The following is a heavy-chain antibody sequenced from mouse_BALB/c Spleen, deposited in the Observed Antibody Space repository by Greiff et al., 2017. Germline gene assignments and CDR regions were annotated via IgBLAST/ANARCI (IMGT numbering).Heavy chain of an antibody. Sequence: VQLQQSGPELVKPGASVKMSCKASGYTFTSYVMHWVKQKPGQGLEWIGYINPYNDGTKYNEKFKGKATLTSDKSSSTAYMELSSLTSEDSAVYYCARWIYYDYDGYYFDYWGQGTTLTVSS. D-gene: IGHD2-4*01. CDR3: ARWIYYDYDGYYFDY. J-gene: IGHJ2*01. V-gene: IGHV1-14*01. CDR1: GYTFTSYV. CDR2: INPYNDGT.